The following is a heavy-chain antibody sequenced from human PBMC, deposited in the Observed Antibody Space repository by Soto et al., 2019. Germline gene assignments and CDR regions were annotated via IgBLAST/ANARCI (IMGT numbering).Heavy chain of an antibody. CDR1: GFPFSSYW. CDR2: INSDGSST. Sequence: EVQLVESGGGLVQPGGSLRLSCAASGFPFSSYWMHWVRQAPGKGLVWVSRINSDGSSTSYADSVKGRFTISRDNAKNTLYLQMNSLRAEDTAVYYCGAAAGTGWFDPWGQGTLVTVSS. D-gene: IGHD6-13*01. V-gene: IGHV3-74*01. CDR3: GAAAGTGWFDP. J-gene: IGHJ5*02.